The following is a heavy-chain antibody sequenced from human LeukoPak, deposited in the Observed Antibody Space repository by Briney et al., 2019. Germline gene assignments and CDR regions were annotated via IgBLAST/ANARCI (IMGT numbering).Heavy chain of an antibody. CDR3: ARDRGGFMDV. J-gene: IGHJ6*03. Sequence: SVTVSCKASGGTFSSYAISRVRQAPGQGLEWMGGIIPIFGTANYAQKFQGRVTITTDESTSTAYMELSSLRSEDTAVYYCARDRGGFMDVWGKGTTVTVSS. CDR1: GGTFSSYA. V-gene: IGHV1-69*05. D-gene: IGHD3-10*01. CDR2: IIPIFGTA.